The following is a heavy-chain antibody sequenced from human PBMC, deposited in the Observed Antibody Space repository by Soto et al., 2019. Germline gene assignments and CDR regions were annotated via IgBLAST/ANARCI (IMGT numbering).Heavy chain of an antibody. D-gene: IGHD5-12*01. CDR1: GFTFSSYG. CDR3: AKASLISGYDSTPTRSYYYYYMDV. Sequence: GGSLRLSCAASGFTFSSYGMHWVRQAPGKGLEWVAVISYDGSNKYYADSVKGRFTISRDNSKNTLYLQMNSLRAEDTAVYYCAKASLISGYDSTPTRSYYYYYMDVWGKGTTVTVSS. J-gene: IGHJ6*03. CDR2: ISYDGSNK. V-gene: IGHV3-30*18.